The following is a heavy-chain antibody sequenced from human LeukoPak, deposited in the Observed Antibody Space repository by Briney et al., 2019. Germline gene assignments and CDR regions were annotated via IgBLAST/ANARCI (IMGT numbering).Heavy chain of an antibody. V-gene: IGHV3-11*01. CDR2: ISSSGSTM. D-gene: IGHD1-1*01. CDR1: GFTFSDYY. CDR3: ASPVQLEGWFDP. Sequence: KAGGSLRLSCAASGFTFSDYYMSWIRQAPGKGLEWVSYISSSGSTMYYADSVKGRFTISRDNAKNSLYLQMNSLRAEDTAVYYCASPVQLEGWFDPWGQGTLVTVSS. J-gene: IGHJ5*02.